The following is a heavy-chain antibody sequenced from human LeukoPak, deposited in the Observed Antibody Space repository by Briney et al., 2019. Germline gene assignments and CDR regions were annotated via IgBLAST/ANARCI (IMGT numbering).Heavy chain of an antibody. Sequence: SETLSLTCTVSGGSISSYYWSWIRQPPGKGLEWIGYIYYSGSTNYNPSLKSRVTISVDTSKNQFSLKLSSVTAADTAVYYCARLRSIFGVVISLSILDNWSDPWGQGTLVTVSS. D-gene: IGHD3-3*01. CDR2: IYYSGST. V-gene: IGHV4-59*08. CDR1: GGSISSYY. CDR3: ARLRSIFGVVISLSILDNWSDP. J-gene: IGHJ5*02.